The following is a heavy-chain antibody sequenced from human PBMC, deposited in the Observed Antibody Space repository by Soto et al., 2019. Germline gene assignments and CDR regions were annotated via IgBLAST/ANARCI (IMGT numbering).Heavy chain of an antibody. CDR1: GYTFTIYY. CDR2: INPSGGST. D-gene: IGHD2-21*01. J-gene: IGHJ3*02. V-gene: IGHV1-46*01. Sequence: ASVKVSFKASGYTFTIYYIHGFLHSPLQWLELMGIINPSGGSTSYAQKFQGRVTMTRETSKSTVYMELSSLRSEDTAVYYCARDNVDIVVVHHTYAFDICGQGTMVPVS. CDR3: ARDNVDIVVVHHTYAFDI.